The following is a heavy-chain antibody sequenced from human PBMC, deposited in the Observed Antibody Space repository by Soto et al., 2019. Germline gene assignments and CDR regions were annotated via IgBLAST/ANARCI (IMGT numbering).Heavy chain of an antibody. CDR3: ARRNYDDSSGYYYFDS. Sequence: PSETLSLTCTVSGGSISSGGYYWSWIRQQPGKGLEWIGFIFYSGTTYYNPSLKSRVIISVDRSKNQFSLKLSSVTAADTAVYYCARRNYDDSSGYYYFDSWGQGTLVTVSS. J-gene: IGHJ4*02. CDR1: GGSISSGGYY. CDR2: IFYSGTT. D-gene: IGHD3-22*01. V-gene: IGHV4-31*03.